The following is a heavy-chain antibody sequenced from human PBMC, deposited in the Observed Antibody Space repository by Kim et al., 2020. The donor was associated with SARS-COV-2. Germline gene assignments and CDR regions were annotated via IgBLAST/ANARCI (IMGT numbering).Heavy chain of an antibody. CDR1: GFTFDDYA. V-gene: IGHV3-9*01. D-gene: IGHD5-18*01. Sequence: GGSLRLSCAASGFTFDDYAMHWVRQAPGKGLEWVSGISWNSGSIGYADSVKGRFTISRDNAKNSLYLQMNSLRAEDTALYYCAKGTQAMDPYYYYGMDVWGQGTTVTVSS. J-gene: IGHJ6*02. CDR2: ISWNSGSI. CDR3: AKGTQAMDPYYYYGMDV.